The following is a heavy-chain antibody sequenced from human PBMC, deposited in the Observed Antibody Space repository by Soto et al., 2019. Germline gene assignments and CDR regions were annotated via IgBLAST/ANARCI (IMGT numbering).Heavy chain of an antibody. Sequence: QVQLVQSGAEVKEPGPSVKVSCQPSGYTFTSYDINWLRQATGQGLEWMGWMSPRNGDTGYEQKFQGRVTMTRTTSISTAYMELSSLTSEDKAVYSCAGGITEGVDYWGQGPLVTVPS. D-gene: IGHD1-20*01. CDR1: GYTFTSYD. CDR3: AGGITEGVDY. V-gene: IGHV1-8*01. J-gene: IGHJ4*02. CDR2: MSPRNGDT.